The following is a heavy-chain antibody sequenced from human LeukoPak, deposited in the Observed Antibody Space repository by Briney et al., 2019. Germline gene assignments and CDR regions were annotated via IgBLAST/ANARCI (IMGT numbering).Heavy chain of an antibody. CDR3: AKPARTDYADY. CDR2: INGSGDKT. CDR1: GFTFSTYA. Sequence: GGSLRLSCAASGFTFSTYAMSWVRQAPGKGLEWVSSINGSGDKTYYADSVKGRFTISRDNSKNTLYLQMNSLRAEDTAVYYCAKPARTDYADYWGQGTLVTVSS. J-gene: IGHJ4*02. D-gene: IGHD1-14*01. V-gene: IGHV3-23*01.